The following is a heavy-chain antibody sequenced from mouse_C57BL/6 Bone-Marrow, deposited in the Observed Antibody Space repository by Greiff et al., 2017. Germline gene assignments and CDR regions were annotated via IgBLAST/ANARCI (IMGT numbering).Heavy chain of an antibody. CDR2: IWSGGST. D-gene: IGHD1-1*01. CDR1: GFSFTSYG. J-gene: IGHJ2*01. CDR3: AKNDYYDDFGY. Sequence: QVQLKQSGPGLVQPSQCLSITCTVSGFSFTSYGVHWVSQPPGKGLEWLGVIWSGGSTNYNAAFISRLSISKDNSQRHFFFKMNSLQADDTAIYYGAKNDYYDDFGYWGQGTTLSVSS. V-gene: IGHV2-4*01.